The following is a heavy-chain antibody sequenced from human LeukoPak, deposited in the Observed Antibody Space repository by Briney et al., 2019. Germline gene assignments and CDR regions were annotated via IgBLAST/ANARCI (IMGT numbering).Heavy chain of an antibody. CDR3: ARVRGRSGYLDY. D-gene: IGHD2-15*01. Sequence: PSETLSLTCAVYGGSFSGYYWSWIRQPPGKGLEWMAEINHSGSTNYNPSPKSRGTISVDTSKNKFSLKLRSVTAADTAVYYCARVRGRSGYLDYWGQGTLVTVSS. CDR2: INHSGST. CDR1: GGSFSGYY. J-gene: IGHJ4*02. V-gene: IGHV4-34*01.